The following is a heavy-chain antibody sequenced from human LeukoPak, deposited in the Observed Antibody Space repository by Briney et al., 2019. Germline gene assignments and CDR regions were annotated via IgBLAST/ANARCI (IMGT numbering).Heavy chain of an antibody. CDR3: AREITTGGWPSYYSYYYGMDV. J-gene: IGHJ6*02. V-gene: IGHV1-46*01. CDR2: INPSGGST. Sequence: ASVKVSCKASGYTFTSYYMHWVRQAPGQGLEWMGIINPSGGSTSYAQKFQGRVTMTRDTSTSTVYMELSSLRSEDTAVYYCAREITTGGWPSYYSYYYGMDVWGQGPRSPSP. D-gene: IGHD6-19*01. CDR1: GYTFTSYY.